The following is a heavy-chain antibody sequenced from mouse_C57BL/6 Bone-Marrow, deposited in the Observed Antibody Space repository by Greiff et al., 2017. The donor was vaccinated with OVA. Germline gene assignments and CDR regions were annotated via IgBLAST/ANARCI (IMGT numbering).Heavy chain of an antibody. CDR1: GYTFTSYW. V-gene: IGHV1-50*01. J-gene: IGHJ2*01. CDR3: ARMGNYSG. CDR2: IDPSDSYT. Sequence: QVQLQQSGAELVKPGASVKLSCKASGYTFTSYWMQWVKQRPGQGLEWIGEIDPSDSYTNYNQKFKGKATLTVDTSSSTAYMQLSSLTSEDSAVYYCARMGNYSGWGQGTTLTVSS. D-gene: IGHD2-1*01.